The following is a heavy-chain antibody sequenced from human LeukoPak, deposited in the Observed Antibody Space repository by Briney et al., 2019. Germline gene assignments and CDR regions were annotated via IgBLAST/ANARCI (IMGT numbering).Heavy chain of an antibody. CDR2: INGDGSNI. J-gene: IGHJ4*02. CDR1: GFTFSSYW. V-gene: IGHV3-74*01. CDR3: AKDRDGYSADY. D-gene: IGHD5-24*01. Sequence: GGSLRLSCAASGFTFSSYWMHWVRQVPGKGLVWVARINGDGSNIAYADSVRGRFTISRDNSKNTLYLQMNSLRAEDTAAYYCAKDRDGYSADYWGQGTLVTVSS.